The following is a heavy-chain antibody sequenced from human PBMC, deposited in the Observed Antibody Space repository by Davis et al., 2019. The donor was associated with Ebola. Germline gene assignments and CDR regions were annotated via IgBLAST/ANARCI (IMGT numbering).Heavy chain of an antibody. CDR3: AGEN. Sequence: GSLRLSCTVSGGSISSSCYYWGWIRQPPGKGLEWIGSIYYSGSTYYNPSLKSRVTISVDTSKNQFSLKLSSVTAADTAVYYCAGENWGQGTLVTVSS. J-gene: IGHJ4*02. V-gene: IGHV4-39*02. CDR2: IYYSGST. CDR1: GGSISSSCYY.